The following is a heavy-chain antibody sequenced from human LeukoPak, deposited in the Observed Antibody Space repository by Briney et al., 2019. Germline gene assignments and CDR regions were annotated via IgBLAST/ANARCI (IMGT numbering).Heavy chain of an antibody. CDR1: GGTFSSYA. Sequence: SVKVSCKASGGTFSSYAISWVRQAPGQGLEWMGGIIPIFGTANYAQKFQGRVTITADESTSTAYMELSSLRSEDTAVYYCARLASNYDILTGPDYWGQGTLATVSS. V-gene: IGHV1-69*13. D-gene: IGHD3-9*01. CDR2: IIPIFGTA. J-gene: IGHJ4*02. CDR3: ARLASNYDILTGPDY.